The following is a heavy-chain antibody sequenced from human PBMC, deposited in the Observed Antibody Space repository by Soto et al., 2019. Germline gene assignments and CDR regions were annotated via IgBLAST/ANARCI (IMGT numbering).Heavy chain of an antibody. CDR2: IVPVFGRP. V-gene: IGHV1-69*13. D-gene: IGHD5-12*01. J-gene: IGHJ4*02. CDR3: AREGSGYNF. Sequence: ASVKVSCKASGGSFSNFGISWVRQAPGQGLEWMGGIVPVFGRPNYAQRFRGRLTITADESTGTGYMELISLRSDDTAVYYCAREGSGYNFWGQGTQVTVSS. CDR1: GGSFSNFG.